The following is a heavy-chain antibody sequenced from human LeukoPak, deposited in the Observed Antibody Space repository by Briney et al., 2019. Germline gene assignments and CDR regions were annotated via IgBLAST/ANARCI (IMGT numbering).Heavy chain of an antibody. CDR1: GFTFSSYW. CDR2: IKQDGSEK. D-gene: IGHD6-13*01. V-gene: IGHV3-7*01. Sequence: HPGGSLRLSCAASGFTFSSYWMSWVRQAPGKGLEWVANIKQDGSEKYYVDSVKGRFTISRDNAKNSLYLQMNSLRAEDTAVYYCARDGLAGIAAAVDWFDPWGQGTLVTVSS. CDR3: ARDGLAGIAAAVDWFDP. J-gene: IGHJ5*02.